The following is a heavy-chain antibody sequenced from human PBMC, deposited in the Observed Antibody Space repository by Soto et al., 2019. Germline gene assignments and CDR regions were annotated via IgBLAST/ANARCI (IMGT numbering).Heavy chain of an antibody. V-gene: IGHV3-23*01. CDR2: ISGSGGST. Sequence: GGSLRLSCAASGFTFSSYAMSWVRQAPGKGLEWVSAISGSGGSTYYADSVKGRFTISRDNSKNTLYLQMNSLRAEDTAVYYCAKGGFITIFGVVTYYDYWGQGTLGTVSS. J-gene: IGHJ4*02. D-gene: IGHD3-3*01. CDR3: AKGGFITIFGVVTYYDY. CDR1: GFTFSSYA.